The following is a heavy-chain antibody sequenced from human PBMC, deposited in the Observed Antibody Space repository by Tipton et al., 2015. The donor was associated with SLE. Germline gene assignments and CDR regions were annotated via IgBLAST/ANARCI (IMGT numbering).Heavy chain of an antibody. Sequence: TLSLTCAVYGGSFSGYYWSWIRQPPGKGLEWIGEINHSGSTNYNPPLKSRVTILVDTSKNQFSLKLSSVTAADTAVYYCARTQLAVSDYWGQGTLVTVSS. D-gene: IGHD5-24*01. J-gene: IGHJ4*02. CDR2: INHSGST. CDR3: ARTQLAVSDY. V-gene: IGHV4-34*01. CDR1: GGSFSGYY.